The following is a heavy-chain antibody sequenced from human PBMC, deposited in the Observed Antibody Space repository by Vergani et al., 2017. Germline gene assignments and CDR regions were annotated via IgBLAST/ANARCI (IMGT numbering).Heavy chain of an antibody. V-gene: IGHV3-30-3*01. J-gene: IGHJ4*02. Sequence: QVQLVESGGGVVQPGRSLRLSCAASGFTFSSYAMHWVRQAPGKGLEWVAVISYDGSNKYYADSVKGRFTISRDNSKNTLYLQMNSLRAEDTAVYYCARDYLPPLRFNIAAAGTDLRYWGQGTLVTVSS. CDR1: GFTFSSYA. CDR3: ARDYLPPLRFNIAAAGTDLRY. D-gene: IGHD6-13*01. CDR2: ISYDGSNK.